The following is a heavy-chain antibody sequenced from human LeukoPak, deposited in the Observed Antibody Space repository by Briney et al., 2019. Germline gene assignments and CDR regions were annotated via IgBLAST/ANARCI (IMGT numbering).Heavy chain of an antibody. CDR3: ARGSSGSANRIDY. CDR2: INSDGSII. V-gene: IGHV3-74*01. J-gene: IGHJ4*02. CDR1: GFTFSSNW. D-gene: IGHD6-19*01. Sequence: GGSLRLSCAASGFTFSSNWIHWVRQAPGKGLLWVSRINSDGSIISYADSVKGRFTISRGKAKNTVYVQMNSLRAEDTAVYYCARGSSGSANRIDYWGQGTLVTVSS.